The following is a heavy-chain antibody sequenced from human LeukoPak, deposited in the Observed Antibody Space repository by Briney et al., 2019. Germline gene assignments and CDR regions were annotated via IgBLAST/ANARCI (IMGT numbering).Heavy chain of an antibody. Sequence: PGGSLRLSCAAPGFTFRQYWMNWVRQAPGKGPEWVANIKHDASDKYYVDSVKGRFTISRDNAKNSPYLQMNSLTAEDTAVYYCARTNNFDYWGQGTLVTVSS. CDR3: ARTNNFDY. D-gene: IGHD2-8*01. CDR1: GFTFRQYW. J-gene: IGHJ4*02. V-gene: IGHV3-7*05. CDR2: IKHDASDK.